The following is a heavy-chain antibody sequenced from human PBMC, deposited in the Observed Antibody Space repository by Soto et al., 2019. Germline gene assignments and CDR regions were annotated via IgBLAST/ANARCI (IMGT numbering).Heavy chain of an antibody. CDR3: ARDRLRLGELSLIGYFDY. CDR2: ISYDGINE. J-gene: IGHJ4*02. D-gene: IGHD3-16*02. CDR1: GFTFSSCA. Sequence: RQYLRLSCEASGFTFSSCAMHWFRLAPGKGLEWVAVISYDGINEYYADSVKGRFTISRDNSKNTLFLQMSSLRVEDTAVYYCARDRLRLGELSLIGYFDYWGQGT. V-gene: IGHV3-30*15.